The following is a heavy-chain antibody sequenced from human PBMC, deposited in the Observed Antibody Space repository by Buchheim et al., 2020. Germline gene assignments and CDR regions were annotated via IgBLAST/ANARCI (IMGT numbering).Heavy chain of an antibody. CDR3: AKDKGIVATSAFDY. CDR1: GFSFNNYA. D-gene: IGHD5-12*01. J-gene: IGHJ4*02. V-gene: IGHV3-23*04. Sequence: VQLVESGGGLVQPGGSLRLSCAVSGFSFNNYAMSWVRQAPGKGLEWVSAISGDGGSTYYADSVKGRFTISRASSKNSLYLQMNSLRDEDTAVYYCAKDKGIVATSAFDYWGQGTL. CDR2: ISGDGGST.